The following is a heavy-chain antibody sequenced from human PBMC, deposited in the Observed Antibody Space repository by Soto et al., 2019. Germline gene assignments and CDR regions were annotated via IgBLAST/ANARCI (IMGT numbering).Heavy chain of an antibody. Sequence: GGSLRLSCTASGFTFGDYAMTWFRQAPGKGLEWVGNIRNKVYGGTTEYAASVKGRFTISRDDSKSIAYLQMYSLKTEDTAIYYCTRDPDFWSGYSLRFDPWGQGTLVTVSS. CDR3: TRDPDFWSGYSLRFDP. CDR1: GFTFGDYA. J-gene: IGHJ5*02. D-gene: IGHD3-3*01. CDR2: IRNKVYGGTT. V-gene: IGHV3-49*03.